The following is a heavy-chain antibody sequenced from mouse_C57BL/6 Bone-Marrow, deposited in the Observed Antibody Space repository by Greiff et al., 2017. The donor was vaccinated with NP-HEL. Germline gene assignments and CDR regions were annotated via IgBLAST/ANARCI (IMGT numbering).Heavy chain of an antibody. J-gene: IGHJ4*01. CDR3: ARVKGYYGSLYAMDY. V-gene: IGHV1-82*01. D-gene: IGHD1-1*01. Sequence: QVQLKQSGPELVKPGASVKISCKASGYAFSSSWMNWVKQRPGKGLEWIGRIYPGDGDTNYNGKFKGKATLTADKSSSTAYMQLSSLTSEDSAVYFCARVKGYYGSLYAMDYWGQGTSVTVSS. CDR1: GYAFSSSW. CDR2: IYPGDGDT.